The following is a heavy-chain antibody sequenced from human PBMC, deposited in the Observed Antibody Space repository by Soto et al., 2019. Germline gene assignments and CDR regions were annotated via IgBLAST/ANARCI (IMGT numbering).Heavy chain of an antibody. CDR2: IYYSGRT. CDR3: ARGYCSSTICYIWDNGFDH. V-gene: IGHV4-59*01. Sequence: QVQLQESGPGLVKPSETLSLTCTVSGGSISSYYWSWIRQPPGKGLEWIGYIYYSGRTNYNPSLKSRVTISVDTSKNQFSLKLSSVTAADTAVYYCARGYCSSTICYIWDNGFDHWGQGTLVTVSS. CDR1: GGSISSYY. J-gene: IGHJ5*02. D-gene: IGHD2-2*02.